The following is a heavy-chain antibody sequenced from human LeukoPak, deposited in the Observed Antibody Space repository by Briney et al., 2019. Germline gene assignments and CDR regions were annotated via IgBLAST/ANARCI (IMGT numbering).Heavy chain of an antibody. CDR3: ARDKDMGAVAGTFDY. CDR2: ISAYNGHT. D-gene: IGHD6-19*01. J-gene: IGHJ4*02. V-gene: IGHV1-18*01. Sequence: ASVKVSCKPSGYTFTRFGFSWVRQAPGQGRERMGWISAYNGHTNYTQNLQGRGTMTTDTSTRTAYMELTSLRSDDTAVYYCARDKDMGAVAGTFDYWGQGTLVTVSS. CDR1: GYTFTRFG.